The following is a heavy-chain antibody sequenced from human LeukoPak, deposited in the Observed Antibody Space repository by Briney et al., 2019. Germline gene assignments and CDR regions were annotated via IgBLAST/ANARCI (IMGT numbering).Heavy chain of an antibody. CDR1: GFSFDGYS. CDR3: AKEVLYSSWVSFDS. J-gene: IGHJ4*02. V-gene: IGHV3-43*01. CDR2: INRDSSST. D-gene: IGHD5-12*01. Sequence: PGWSLRLSCAASGFSFDGYSMHWVRQAPGKGLEWVSLINRDSSSTFYADSVKGRFTISRDNSRNTLYLQMNRLRTEDTAFYYCAKEVLYSSWVSFDSWGQGTLVTVSS.